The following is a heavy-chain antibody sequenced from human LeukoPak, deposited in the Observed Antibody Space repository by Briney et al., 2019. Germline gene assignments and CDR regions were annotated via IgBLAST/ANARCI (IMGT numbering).Heavy chain of an antibody. V-gene: IGHV1-3*01. CDR2: INAGNGNT. CDR1: GYTFTSYA. Sequence: GASVKVSCKASGYTFTSYAMHWVRQAPGQRLEWMGWINAGNGNTKYSQKFQGRVTITRDTSASTAYMELSSLRSEDTAVYYCARARLSYYDRNWFDPWGQGTLVTVSS. CDR3: ARARLSYYDRNWFDP. D-gene: IGHD3-22*01. J-gene: IGHJ5*02.